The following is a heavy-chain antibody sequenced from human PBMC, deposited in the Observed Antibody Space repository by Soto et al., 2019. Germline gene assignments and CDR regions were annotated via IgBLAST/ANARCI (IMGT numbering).Heavy chain of an antibody. V-gene: IGHV2-5*02. Sequence: QITLKESGPTLVKPTQTLTLTCTFSGFSLSTSGVGVGWIRQPPGKALEWLALIYWDDDKRYSPSLKSRHTITKDTSKTQVVHTMTNMDPVDTATYYCARRGYSYGFDYWGQGTLVTVSS. J-gene: IGHJ4*02. D-gene: IGHD5-18*01. CDR1: GFSLSTSGVG. CDR3: ARRGYSYGFDY. CDR2: IYWDDDK.